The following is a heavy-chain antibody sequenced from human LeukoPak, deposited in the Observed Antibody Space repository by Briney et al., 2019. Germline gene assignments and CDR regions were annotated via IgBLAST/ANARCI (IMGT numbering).Heavy chain of an antibody. D-gene: IGHD3-22*01. V-gene: IGHV1-18*01. CDR2: ISAYNGNT. Sequence: GASVKLSCTASGYTFTSYGISWVRQAPGQGLEWMGWISAYNGNTNYAQKLQGRVTMTTDTSTSTAYMELRSLRSDDTAVYYCARGTYYYDSSGQLPHDYWGQGTLVTVSS. J-gene: IGHJ4*02. CDR1: GYTFTSYG. CDR3: ARGTYYYDSSGQLPHDY.